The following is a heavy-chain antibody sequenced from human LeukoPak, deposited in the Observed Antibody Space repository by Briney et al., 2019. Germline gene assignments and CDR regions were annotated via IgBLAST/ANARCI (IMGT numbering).Heavy chain of an antibody. D-gene: IGHD3-16*02. V-gene: IGHV4-34*01. CDR3: ARGRDNYGWGTYRNLDY. Sequence: QPAKEWMEWNGEINDSGSTNYNSSIKSRVTISLDTSENQFSLRLSSVTAADTAIYYCARGRDNYGWGTYRNLDYWGPGTLVAVSS. J-gene: IGHJ4*02. CDR2: INDSGST.